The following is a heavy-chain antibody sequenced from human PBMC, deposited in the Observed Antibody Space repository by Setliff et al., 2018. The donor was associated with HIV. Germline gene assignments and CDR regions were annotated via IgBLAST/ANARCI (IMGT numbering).Heavy chain of an antibody. CDR1: GGSFSGYF. V-gene: IGHV4-34*01. Sequence: PSETLSLTCAVSGGSFSGYFWSWIRQSPRKRLEWIGELNDSGSTNYNPSLKSRVTISIDTSKNQFSLRLSSVTAADTAVYYCARGTKLVWGRWFDPWGQGTRVTVSS. CDR3: ARGTKLVWGRWFDP. D-gene: IGHD6-6*01. CDR2: LNDSGST. J-gene: IGHJ5*02.